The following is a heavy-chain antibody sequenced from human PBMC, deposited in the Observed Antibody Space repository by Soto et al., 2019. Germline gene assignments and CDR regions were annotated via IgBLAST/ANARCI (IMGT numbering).Heavy chain of an antibody. CDR2: INAGNGNT. J-gene: IGHJ6*02. D-gene: IGHD3-9*01. CDR1: GYTFTSYA. CDR3: ARDLAPLYDILTGTTMDV. V-gene: IGHV1-3*01. Sequence: AASVKVSCKASGYTFTSYAMHRVRQAPGQRLEWMGWINAGNGNTKYSQKFQGRVTITGDTSASTAYMELSSLRSEDTAVYYCARDLAPLYDILTGTTMDVWGQGTTVTVSS.